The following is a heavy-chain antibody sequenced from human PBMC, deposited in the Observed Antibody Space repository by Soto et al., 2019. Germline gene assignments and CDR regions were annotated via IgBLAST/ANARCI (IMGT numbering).Heavy chain of an antibody. CDR2: ISAYNGNT. D-gene: IGHD6-19*01. Sequence: GASVKVSCKASGYTFTSYGISWVRQAPGQGLEWMGWISAYNGNTNYAQKLQGRVTMTTDTSTSTAYMELRSLRSDDTAVYYCARVAGDLIAVAVDFDYWGQGTLVTVSS. CDR1: GYTFTSYG. CDR3: ARVAGDLIAVAVDFDY. V-gene: IGHV1-18*01. J-gene: IGHJ4*02.